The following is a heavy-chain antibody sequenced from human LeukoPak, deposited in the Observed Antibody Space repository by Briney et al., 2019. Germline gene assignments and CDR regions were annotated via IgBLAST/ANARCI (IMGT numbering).Heavy chain of an antibody. CDR2: INYSGSS. V-gene: IGHV4-59*01. J-gene: IGHJ4*02. D-gene: IGHD3-10*01. Sequence: SETLSLTCTVSGDSINNYYWSWIRQPPGKGLVGIGNINYSGSSNSNPSLKSRATISVDMSRKHFFLDLISVTAADTAVYYCARAVHYSGTSDQYTGGWYYFDFWGQGTRVTVSS. CDR1: GDSINNYY. CDR3: ARAVHYSGTSDQYTGGWYYFDF.